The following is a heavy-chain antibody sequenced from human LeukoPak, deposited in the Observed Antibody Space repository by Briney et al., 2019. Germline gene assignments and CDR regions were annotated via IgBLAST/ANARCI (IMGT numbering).Heavy chain of an antibody. D-gene: IGHD6-13*01. CDR3: AKEGSSGNFDY. J-gene: IGHJ4*02. CDR1: GFTFDDYA. CDR2: ISWNSGSI. Sequence: QTGGSLRLSCAASGFTFDDYAMHWVRKAPGQGLEWVSGISWNSGSIGYADSVKGRFTISRDNAKNSLYLQMNSLRAEDMALYYCAKEGSSGNFDYWGQGTLVTVSS. V-gene: IGHV3-9*03.